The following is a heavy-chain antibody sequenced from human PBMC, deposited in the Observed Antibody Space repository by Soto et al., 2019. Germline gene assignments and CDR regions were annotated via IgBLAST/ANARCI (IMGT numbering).Heavy chain of an antibody. CDR3: ARYRTKVPVAFDV. CDR2: MNPSGRNT. Sequence: QVQLVQSGAEVKKPGASVQVSCKASGLAFPIDDIIWVRQTIGQGLEFMGWMNPSGRNTGYTQKFQGRATFTWNTPTNPAYMDLSGLRSEDTAVYYCARYRTKVPVAFDVWGQGTMVTVSS. CDR1: GLAFPIDD. V-gene: IGHV1-8*01. J-gene: IGHJ3*01. D-gene: IGHD3-16*02.